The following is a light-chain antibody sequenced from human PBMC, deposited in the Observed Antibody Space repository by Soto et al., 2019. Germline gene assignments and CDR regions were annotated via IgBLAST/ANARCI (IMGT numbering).Light chain of an antibody. Sequence: EIVLTQSPDTLSLSPGERATLSCRASQSVRSNYLAWYQQKPGQAPRFLIYDASSRATGIPDRFSGSGSGTDFTLTISRLDPEVFAVYYCQQYGSSPLTFGGGTKVDIK. V-gene: IGKV3-20*01. J-gene: IGKJ4*01. CDR1: QSVRSNY. CDR2: DAS. CDR3: QQYGSSPLT.